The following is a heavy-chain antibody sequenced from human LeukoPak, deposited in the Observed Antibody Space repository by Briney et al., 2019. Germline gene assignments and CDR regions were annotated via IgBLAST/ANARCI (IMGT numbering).Heavy chain of an antibody. CDR1: GFTFSSYT. V-gene: IGHV3-21*01. CDR3: ARDVSQRLALELDY. Sequence: SPGGSLRLSCAASGFTFSSYTMNWVRQAPGKGLEWVSSISGDSNYIYYADSVKGRFTISRDNAKNSLNLQMNSLRAEDTAVYYCARDVSQRLALELDYWGQGTLVTVSS. CDR2: ISGDSNYI. J-gene: IGHJ4*02. D-gene: IGHD3-16*01.